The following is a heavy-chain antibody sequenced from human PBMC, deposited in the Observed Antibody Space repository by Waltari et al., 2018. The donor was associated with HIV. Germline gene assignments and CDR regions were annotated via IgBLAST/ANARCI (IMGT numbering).Heavy chain of an antibody. CDR1: GFTFDDYA. D-gene: IGHD3-22*01. Sequence: EVQLVESGGGLVQPGRSLRLSCAASGFTFDDYAMHWVRQAPGKGLEWVSGMSWNSVSSVYSDSVKGRFTSSSDNAKNSLYLQMNSLRAEDTALYYCAKDLGYDSSGYYRYYGMDVWGQGTTVTVSS. J-gene: IGHJ6*02. CDR3: AKDLGYDSSGYYRYYGMDV. V-gene: IGHV3-9*01. CDR2: MSWNSVSS.